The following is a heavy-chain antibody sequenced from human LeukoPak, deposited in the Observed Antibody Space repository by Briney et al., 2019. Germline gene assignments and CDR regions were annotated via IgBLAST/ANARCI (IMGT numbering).Heavy chain of an antibody. CDR2: IYTSGST. V-gene: IGHV4-4*07. D-gene: IGHD6-19*01. CDR3: ARDSWYSSGWYPFDY. J-gene: IGHJ4*02. CDR1: GGSISSYF. Sequence: PSETLSLTCTVSGGSISSYFWSWIRQPPGKGLEWIGRIYTSGSTNYNPSLKSRVTMSVDTSKNQFSLKLSSVTAADTAVYYCARDSWYSSGWYPFDYWGQGTLVTVTS.